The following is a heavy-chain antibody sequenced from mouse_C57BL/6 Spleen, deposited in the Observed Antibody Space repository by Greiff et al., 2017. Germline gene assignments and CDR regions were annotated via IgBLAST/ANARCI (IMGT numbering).Heavy chain of an antibody. CDR2: IYPGDGDT. J-gene: IGHJ1*03. CDR3: ARRSNYGYFDV. CDR1: GYAFSSSW. Sequence: VKLQQSGPELVKPGASVKISCKASGYAFSSSWMNWVKQRPGKGLEWIGRIYPGDGDTNYNGKFKGKATLTADKSSSTAYMQLSSLTSEDSAVYFCARRSNYGYFDVWGTGTTVTVSS. D-gene: IGHD2-5*01. V-gene: IGHV1-82*01.